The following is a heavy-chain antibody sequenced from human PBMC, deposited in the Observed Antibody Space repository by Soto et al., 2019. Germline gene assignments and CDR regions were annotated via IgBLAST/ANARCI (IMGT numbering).Heavy chain of an antibody. V-gene: IGHV4-4*02. CDR1: GGSVRAPDW. D-gene: IGHD6-25*01. Sequence: QVHLQESGPGLVAPSGTLSLTCTLSGGSVRAPDWWNWVRQPPDKGLEWIAKVHISGYSNYNPSLRSRVSVSIDSSKNQFYLNLNSVTAADTAIYYCARVRQGCSASNCYFDPWGQGTQVTISS. CDR2: VHISGYS. J-gene: IGHJ5*01. CDR3: ARVRQGCSASNCYFDP.